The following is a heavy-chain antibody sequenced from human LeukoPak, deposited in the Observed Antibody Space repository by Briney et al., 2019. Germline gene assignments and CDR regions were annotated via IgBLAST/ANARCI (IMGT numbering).Heavy chain of an antibody. V-gene: IGHV1-24*01. J-gene: IGHJ4*02. D-gene: IGHD1-26*01. Sequence: ASVKVSCKVSGYTLTELSMHWVRQAPGQGLEWMGGFDPEDGETIYAQKFQGRVTMTEDISTDTAYMELSSLRSEDTAVYYCAIGVGGPNTDLNFDYWGQGTLVTVSS. CDR3: AIGVGGPNTDLNFDY. CDR2: FDPEDGET. CDR1: GYTLTELS.